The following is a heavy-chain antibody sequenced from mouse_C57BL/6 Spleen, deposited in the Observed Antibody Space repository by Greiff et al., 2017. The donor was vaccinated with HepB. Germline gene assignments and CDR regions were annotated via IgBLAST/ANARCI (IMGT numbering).Heavy chain of an antibody. CDR1: GFTFSDYG. CDR3: AKAYYSNRYYAMDY. Sequence: EVHLVESGGGLVKPGGSLKLSCAASGFTFSDYGMHWVRQAPEKGLEWVAYISSGSSTIYYADTVKGRFTISRDNAKHTPFLQMTSLRSEDTAMYYWAKAYYSNRYYAMDYWGQGTSVTVSS. J-gene: IGHJ4*01. CDR2: ISSGSSTI. V-gene: IGHV5-17*01. D-gene: IGHD2-5*01.